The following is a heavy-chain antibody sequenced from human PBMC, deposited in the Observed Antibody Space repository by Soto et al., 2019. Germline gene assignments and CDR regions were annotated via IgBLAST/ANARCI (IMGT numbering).Heavy chain of an antibody. Sequence: EVQLVESGGGLVQPGRSLRLSCAASGFTFDDYAMHWVRQGPGKGLEWVSSISWNSGNLGYADSVKGRFTISRDNAKNSPYLQMNSLRAEDTALYYCAQGASTTVFAFNDYWGQGTLVTVSS. CDR2: ISWNSGNL. D-gene: IGHD4-17*01. CDR3: AQGASTTVFAFNDY. V-gene: IGHV3-9*01. CDR1: GFTFDDYA. J-gene: IGHJ4*02.